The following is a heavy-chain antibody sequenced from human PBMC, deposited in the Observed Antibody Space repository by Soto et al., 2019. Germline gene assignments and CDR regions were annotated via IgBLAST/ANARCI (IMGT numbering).Heavy chain of an antibody. V-gene: IGHV4-30-2*01. D-gene: IGHD3-3*01. CDR1: GGSISTYDYS. CDR3: ARERTIFGIAPGGGMDV. J-gene: IGHJ6*02. CDR2: VYHTGKT. Sequence: QLQLQESGSGLVQPSQTLSLTCTASGGSISTYDYSWRWIRQPPGGGLERIGSVYHTGKTYFIPSLKRRVTMSLDKSKNQFSPNLTSVTAADTALYYCARERTIFGIAPGGGMDVWGQGTTVTVSS.